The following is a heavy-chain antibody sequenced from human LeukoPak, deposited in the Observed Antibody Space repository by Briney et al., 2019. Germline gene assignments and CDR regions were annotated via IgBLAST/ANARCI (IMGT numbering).Heavy chain of an antibody. J-gene: IGHJ4*02. D-gene: IGHD3-16*02. CDR2: IYYSGST. CDR1: RGSISSYY. V-gene: IGHV4-59*08. Sequence: PSETLSLTCTVSRGSISSYYWSWIRQPPGKGLEWIGYIYYSGSTNYNPSLKSRVTISVDTSKNQFSLKLSSVTAADAAVYYCARHNGIYDYVWGSYRYTGLDYWGQGTLVTVSS. CDR3: ARHNGIYDYVWGSYRYTGLDY.